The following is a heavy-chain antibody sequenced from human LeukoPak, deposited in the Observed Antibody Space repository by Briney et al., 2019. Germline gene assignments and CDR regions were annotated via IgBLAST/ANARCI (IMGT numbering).Heavy chain of an antibody. V-gene: IGHV1-18*01. CDR1: GYTSTDYD. CDR3: ARNGRVRRVVKDLFEY. Sequence: EASVKVSCKTSGYTSTDYDITWVRQAPGQGLEWMGRVSPYNGNTYYSQTFQGRVIITKDTSTGTAYLDLKNLRADDTAMYYCARNGRVRRVVKDLFEYWGQGTLVAVSS. CDR2: VSPYNGNT. J-gene: IGHJ4*02. D-gene: IGHD3-10*01.